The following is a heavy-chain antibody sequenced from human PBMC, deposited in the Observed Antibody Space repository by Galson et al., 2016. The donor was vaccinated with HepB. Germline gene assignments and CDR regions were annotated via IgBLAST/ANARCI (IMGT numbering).Heavy chain of an antibody. V-gene: IGHV2-5*02. Sequence: PALVKPTQTLTLTCTVSGFSLNTGGVGVGWIRQPPGKALEWLALIYWDDEKRYSPSLKSRLTISKDTSKNQVVLTMTNVDPVDTATYYCARMSYYDSSGYYAVIDYWGQGTLVTVSS. CDR2: IYWDDEK. CDR1: GFSLNTGGVG. J-gene: IGHJ4*02. D-gene: IGHD3-22*01. CDR3: ARMSYYDSSGYYAVIDY.